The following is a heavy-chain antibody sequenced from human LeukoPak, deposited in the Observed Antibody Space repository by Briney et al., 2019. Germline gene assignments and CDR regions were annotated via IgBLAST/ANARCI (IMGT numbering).Heavy chain of an antibody. V-gene: IGHV1-2*02. CDR3: ARVGYCSSTSCYYYYYYMDV. CDR2: INPNSGGT. CDR1: GYTFTGYY. D-gene: IGHD2-2*01. Sequence: ASVRVSCKASGYTFTGYYMHWVRQAPGQGLEWMGWINPNSGGTNYAQKFQGRVTMTRDTSISTAYMELSRLRSDDTAVYYCARVGYCSSTSCYYYYYYMDVWGKGTTVTVSS. J-gene: IGHJ6*03.